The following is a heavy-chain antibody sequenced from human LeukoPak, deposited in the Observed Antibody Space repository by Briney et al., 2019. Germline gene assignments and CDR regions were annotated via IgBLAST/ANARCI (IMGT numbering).Heavy chain of an antibody. J-gene: IGHJ5*02. CDR2: ISAYNGNT. CDR3: VRLDSAAADS. Sequence: ASVKVSCKASGYTFTSYGISWVRQAPGQGLEWMGWISAYNGNTNYAQKLQGRVTMTTDTSTSTAYVELRSLRSGDTAVYYCVRLDSAAADSWGQRTLVTVSS. D-gene: IGHD6-13*01. CDR1: GYTFTSYG. V-gene: IGHV1-18*01.